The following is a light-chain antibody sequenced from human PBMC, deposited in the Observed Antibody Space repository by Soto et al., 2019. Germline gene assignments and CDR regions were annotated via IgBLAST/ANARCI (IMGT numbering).Light chain of an antibody. CDR3: QQYNDWPRT. CDR1: QSVSST. CDR2: GAS. Sequence: EIVMTQSPATLSVSPGERATLSCRASQSVSSTLAWYQLRPGQAPSLLIYGASTRATGIPARFSGGGSGTEFTLTISSLQSEDFAVYYCQQYNDWPRTFGQGTKVEIK. J-gene: IGKJ1*01. V-gene: IGKV3-15*01.